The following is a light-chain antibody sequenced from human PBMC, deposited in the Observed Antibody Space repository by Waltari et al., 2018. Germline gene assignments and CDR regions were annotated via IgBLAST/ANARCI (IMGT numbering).Light chain of an antibody. Sequence: DIVMTQSPDSLAVSLGERASINCTSSQTILYNYNNKNYLAWYQQKPGRPPKLLIYWASTRQSGVPDRFSGSWSGTDFTLTISSLQAGDVAVYYCQQYFTTLTFGGGTKVEIK. CDR2: WAS. CDR3: QQYFTTLT. CDR1: QTILYNYNNKNY. J-gene: IGKJ4*01. V-gene: IGKV4-1*01.